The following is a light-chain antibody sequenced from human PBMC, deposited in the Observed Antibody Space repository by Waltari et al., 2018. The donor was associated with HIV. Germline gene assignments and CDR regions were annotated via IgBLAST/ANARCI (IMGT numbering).Light chain of an antibody. J-gene: IGKJ4*01. Sequence: ETVSTQSSGTLSLSHGERATISCRACQSVTSSYLARYQQKPGQAPRLLIYGASSRATGIPDRFSGSGSGTDFTLTISRLEPEDFAVYYCQQYGSSPLTFGGGTKVEIK. CDR3: QQYGSSPLT. V-gene: IGKV3-20*01. CDR2: GAS. CDR1: QSVTSSY.